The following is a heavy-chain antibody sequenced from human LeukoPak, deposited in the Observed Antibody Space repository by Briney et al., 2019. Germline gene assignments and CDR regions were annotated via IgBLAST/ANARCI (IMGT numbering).Heavy chain of an antibody. CDR3: ARDLRQQLVGSS. Sequence: SETLSLTCTVSGGSISSSSYYWDWIRQPPGKGLEWIGSIYYSGSTYYNPPLKSRVTISVDTSKNQFSLKLSSVTAADTAVYYCARDLRQQLVGSSWGQGTLVTVSS. CDR2: IYYSGST. J-gene: IGHJ4*02. CDR1: GGSISSSSYY. D-gene: IGHD6-13*01. V-gene: IGHV4-39*07.